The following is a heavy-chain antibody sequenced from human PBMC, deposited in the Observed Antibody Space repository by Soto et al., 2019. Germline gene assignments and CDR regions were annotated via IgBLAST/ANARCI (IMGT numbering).Heavy chain of an antibody. CDR3: ARHNGPLYVGYYYDMDV. CDR1: GVSISSSSCY. V-gene: IGHV4-39*01. D-gene: IGHD3-16*01. J-gene: IGHJ6*02. Sequence: SDTLSLTCTVPGVSISSSSCYWDWIRHPPGKGLEWIGSIYYSGYTYYNPSLKSRVTICVDTSKNQFSLKLSSVTAADTAVYYCARHNGPLYVGYYYDMDVWGQGTTVT. CDR2: IYYSGYT.